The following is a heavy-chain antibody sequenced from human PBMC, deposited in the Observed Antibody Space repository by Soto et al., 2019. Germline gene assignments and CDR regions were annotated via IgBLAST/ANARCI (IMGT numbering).Heavy chain of an antibody. CDR3: AKDDSSGYARYWYFDL. J-gene: IGHJ2*01. V-gene: IGHV3-23*01. D-gene: IGHD3-22*01. CDR1: GFTFSSYA. Sequence: EVQLLESGGGLVQPGGSLRLSCAASGFTFSSYAMSWVLQAPGKGLEWVSAISGSGGSTYYADSVKGRFTISRDNSKNTRHLQMNRLRVEDTAVYYCAKDDSSGYARYWYFDLWGRGTLVTVSS. CDR2: ISGSGGST.